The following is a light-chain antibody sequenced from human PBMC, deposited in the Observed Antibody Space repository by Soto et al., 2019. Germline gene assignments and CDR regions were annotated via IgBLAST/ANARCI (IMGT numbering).Light chain of an antibody. Sequence: QSVLTQPPSMSAAPGQMVAISCSGTSSNIGDNSVSWYQHFPGTAPKVLIYDNNRRPSGIPDRSSGSKSGTSATLTIIGLQTGDEADYYCATWDSALSAGVFGGGTKLTVL. CDR2: DNN. V-gene: IGLV1-51*01. CDR1: SSNIGDNS. J-gene: IGLJ3*02. CDR3: ATWDSALSAGV.